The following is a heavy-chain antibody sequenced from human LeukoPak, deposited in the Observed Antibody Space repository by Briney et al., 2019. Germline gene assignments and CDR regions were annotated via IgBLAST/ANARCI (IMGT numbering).Heavy chain of an antibody. V-gene: IGHV4-59*01. CDR1: GGSISSYY. Sequence: SETLSLTCTVSGGSISSYYWSWIRQPPGKGLEWIGYIYYSGSTNYNPSLKSRVTISVDMSKNQFSLKLSTVTAADTAVYYCARMTTVTTYDWFDPWGQGTLVTVSS. D-gene: IGHD4-17*01. CDR3: ARMTTVTTYDWFDP. CDR2: IYYSGST. J-gene: IGHJ5*02.